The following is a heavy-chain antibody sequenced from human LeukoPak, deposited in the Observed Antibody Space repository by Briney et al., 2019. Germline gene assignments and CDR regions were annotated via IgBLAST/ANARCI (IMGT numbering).Heavy chain of an antibody. CDR1: GYTFTGYY. J-gene: IGHJ4*02. D-gene: IGHD2-21*01. V-gene: IGHV1-8*02. CDR3: ATAASARDLALN. CDR2: MNPNSGNT. Sequence: ASVKVSCKASGYTFTGYYMHWVRQATGQGLEWMGWMNPNSGNTGYAQKFQGRVTMTRNTSISTAYMELSSLRSEDTAVYYCATAASARDLALNWGQGTLVTVSS.